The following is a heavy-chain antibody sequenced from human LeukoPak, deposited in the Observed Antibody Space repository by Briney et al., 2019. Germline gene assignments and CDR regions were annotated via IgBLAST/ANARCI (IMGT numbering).Heavy chain of an antibody. J-gene: IGHJ4*02. V-gene: IGHV3-13*01. CDR3: VRQQTPHGNFDY. CDR1: GFTFSNHA. Sequence: GGSLRLSCAASGFTFSNHAMHWVRHATGKGLEWVSAIGTAGDTFYPGSVKGRFTISRENAKNSLSLQMNSLRAEDTAVYYCVRQQTPHGNFDYWGQGTLVTVSS. CDR2: IGTAGDT. D-gene: IGHD1-26*01.